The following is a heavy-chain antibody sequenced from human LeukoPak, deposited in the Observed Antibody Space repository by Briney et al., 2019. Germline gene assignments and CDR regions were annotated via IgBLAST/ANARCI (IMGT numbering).Heavy chain of an antibody. V-gene: IGHV1-18*04. CDR3: ARVTTVMIVVVRIDAFDI. D-gene: IGHD3-22*01. Sequence: ASVKVSCKAFGYTFTSNYMHWVRQAPGQGLEWMGWISAYNGNTNYAQKLQGRVTMTTDTSTSTAYMELRSLRSDDTAVYYCARVTTVMIVVVRIDAFDIWGQGTMVTVSS. CDR1: GYTFTSNY. CDR2: ISAYNGNT. J-gene: IGHJ3*02.